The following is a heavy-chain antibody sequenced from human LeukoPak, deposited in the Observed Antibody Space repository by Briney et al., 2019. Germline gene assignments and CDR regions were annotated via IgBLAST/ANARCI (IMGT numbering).Heavy chain of an antibody. Sequence: SETLSLTCTVSGGSISSSTYYWRWIRQPPGEGLEWIGSIYYSGSTYYNASLKSRVTISADTSKNQFSLKLSSVTAADTAVYYCARPLSGSSSWHGDAFDIWGQGTMVTVSS. CDR2: IYYSGST. CDR1: GGSISSSTYY. D-gene: IGHD6-13*01. J-gene: IGHJ3*02. CDR3: ARPLSGSSSWHGDAFDI. V-gene: IGHV4-39*01.